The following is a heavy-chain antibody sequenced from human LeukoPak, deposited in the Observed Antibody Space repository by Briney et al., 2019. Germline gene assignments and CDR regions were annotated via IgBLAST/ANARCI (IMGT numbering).Heavy chain of an antibody. J-gene: IGHJ4*02. CDR2: IVPIIGTA. CDR1: GGTFHSYI. V-gene: IGHV1-69*13. CDR3: ARDQRPSCLGGICYSGDY. D-gene: IGHD2-15*01. Sequence: SVKVSCKASGGTFHSYIVTWVRQAPGQGLEWMGGIVPIIGTANYAQKFQGRVTITADDSTSTVYMELRSLRSEDTAIYYCARDQRPSCLGGICYSGDYWGQGTLVTVTS.